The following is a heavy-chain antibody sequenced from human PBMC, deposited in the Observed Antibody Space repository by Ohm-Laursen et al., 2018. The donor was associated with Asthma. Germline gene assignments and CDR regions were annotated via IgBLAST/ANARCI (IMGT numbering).Heavy chain of an antibody. CDR1: GGSISSGGYY. CDR2: IYYSGST. D-gene: IGHD3-22*01. V-gene: IGHV4-31*03. J-gene: IGHJ2*01. CDR3: ARDLQDSSGEYWYFDL. Sequence: TLSLTCTVSGGSISSGGYYWSWIRQHPGKGLEWIGYIYYSGSTYYNPSLKSRVTISVDTSKNQFSLKLSSVTAADTAVYYCARDLQDSSGEYWYFDLWGRGTLVTVSS.